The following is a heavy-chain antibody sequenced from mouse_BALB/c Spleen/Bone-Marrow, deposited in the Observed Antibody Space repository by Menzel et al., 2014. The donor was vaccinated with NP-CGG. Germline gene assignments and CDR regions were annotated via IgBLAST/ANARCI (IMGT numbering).Heavy chain of an antibody. CDR3: ARGITTRGGDC. D-gene: IGHD2-4*01. Sequence: VQLQQSGPELVKPGASVRISCKASGYTFTSYYIHWVKQRPGQGLEWIGWIYPGNVNTQYNEKFMGKATLTADKSSSTAYMQLSSLTSEDSAVYFCARGITTRGGDCWDQGTTLTVSS. J-gene: IGHJ2*01. CDR1: GYTFTSYY. CDR2: IYPGNVNT. V-gene: IGHV1S56*01.